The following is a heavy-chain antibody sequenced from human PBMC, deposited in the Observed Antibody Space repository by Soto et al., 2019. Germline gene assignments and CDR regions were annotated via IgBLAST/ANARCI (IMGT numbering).Heavy chain of an antibody. CDR2: IYYSGST. J-gene: IGHJ6*02. Sequence: SETLSLTCTVSGGSISSYYWSWIRQPPGKGLEWLGYIYYSGSTNYNPSLKSRVTISVDTSKNQFSLKLSSVTAADTAVYYCARDLGYYGSGTPSYYYYGMDVWGQGTTVTVSS. CDR3: ARDLGYYGSGTPSYYYYGMDV. CDR1: GGSISSYY. V-gene: IGHV4-59*01. D-gene: IGHD3-10*01.